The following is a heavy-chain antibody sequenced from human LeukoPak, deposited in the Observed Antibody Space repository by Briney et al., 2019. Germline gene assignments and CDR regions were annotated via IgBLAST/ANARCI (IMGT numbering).Heavy chain of an antibody. D-gene: IGHD2-2*01. Sequence: GGSLRLSCLASGFTLSSFSMNWVRQAPGKGLEWVSSISSSSTYIYYADSVKGRFTISRDNAKNSLYLQMNSLRAEDTAVYYCVREGQYCGSTSCYQVSDPWGQGTLVTVSS. J-gene: IGHJ5*02. CDR3: VREGQYCGSTSCYQVSDP. CDR2: ISSSSTYI. V-gene: IGHV3-21*01. CDR1: GFTLSSFS.